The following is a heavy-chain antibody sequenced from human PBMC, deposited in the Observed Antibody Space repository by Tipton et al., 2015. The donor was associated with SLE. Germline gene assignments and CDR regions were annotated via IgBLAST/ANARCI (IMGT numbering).Heavy chain of an antibody. CDR1: GFNFSSSA. CDR3: ARDHYGFDL. CDR2: IYGGGGT. V-gene: IGHV3-53*05. J-gene: IGHJ3*01. Sequence: SLRLSCAASGFNFSSSAMCWVRQAPGKGLEWVSVIYGGGGTYYADSVKGRFTLSRDLSKNTLYLQMNSLRAEDTAVYYCARDHYGFDLWGQGTKVTVAS.